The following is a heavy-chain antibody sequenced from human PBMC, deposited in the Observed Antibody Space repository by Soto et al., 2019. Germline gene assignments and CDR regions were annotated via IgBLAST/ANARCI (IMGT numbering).Heavy chain of an antibody. Sequence: GGSLRLSCVASGFTVSNNYMSWVRQAPGRGLEWVSAISNTGSTYYAGSVKGRSTISRDSSTNTLYLEVNSLRADDTAVYYCAKVNVVLVAATFEYEYYFDYWGQGTLVTVSS. J-gene: IGHJ4*02. CDR3: AKVNVVLVAATFEYEYYFDY. CDR1: GFTVSNNY. CDR2: ISNTGST. D-gene: IGHD2-15*01. V-gene: IGHV3-53*01.